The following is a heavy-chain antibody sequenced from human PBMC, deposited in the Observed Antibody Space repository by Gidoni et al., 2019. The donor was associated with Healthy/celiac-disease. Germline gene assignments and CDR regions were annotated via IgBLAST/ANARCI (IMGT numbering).Heavy chain of an antibody. Sequence: EVQLVESGGGLVKPGGSLSLSCAASGFTFSNAWMSWVRQAPGKGLEWVGRIKSKTDGGTTDYAAPVKGRFTISRDDSKNTLYLQMNSLKTEDTAVYYCTTINDLDAFDIWGQGTMVTVSS. J-gene: IGHJ3*02. CDR2: IKSKTDGGTT. CDR1: GFTFSNAW. CDR3: TTINDLDAFDI. V-gene: IGHV3-15*01.